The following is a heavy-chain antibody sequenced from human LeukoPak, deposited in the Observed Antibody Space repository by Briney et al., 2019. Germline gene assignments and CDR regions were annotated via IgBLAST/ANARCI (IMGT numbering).Heavy chain of an antibody. V-gene: IGHV3-21*01. J-gene: IGHJ4*02. CDR3: ARSLDTAMGHFDY. Sequence: GGSLRLSCAASGFTFSSYSMNWVRQAPGKGLEWVSSISSSSSYIYYADSVKGRFTISRDKAKNSVYLQMNSLRAEDTAVYYCARSLDTAMGHFDYWGQGTLVTVSS. CDR2: ISSSSSYI. D-gene: IGHD5-18*01. CDR1: GFTFSSYS.